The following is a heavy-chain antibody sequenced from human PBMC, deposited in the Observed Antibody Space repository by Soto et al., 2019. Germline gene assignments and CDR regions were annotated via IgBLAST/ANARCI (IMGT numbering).Heavy chain of an antibody. Sequence: GASVKVSCKASGYTFTSYDINWVRQATGQGLEWMGWMNPNSGGTNYAQKFQGWVTMTRDTSISTAYMELSRLRSDDTAVYYCARGVYGDYLDYWGQGTLVTVSS. CDR3: ARGVYGDYLDY. CDR1: GYTFTSYD. CDR2: MNPNSGGT. D-gene: IGHD4-17*01. J-gene: IGHJ4*02. V-gene: IGHV1-2*04.